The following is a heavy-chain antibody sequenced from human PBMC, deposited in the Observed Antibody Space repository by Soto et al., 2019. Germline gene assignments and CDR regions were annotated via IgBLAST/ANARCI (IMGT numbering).Heavy chain of an antibody. CDR1: GGCIGRIVYY. J-gene: IGHJ3*02. D-gene: IGHD3-22*01. V-gene: IGHV4-39*01. CDR2: IYYSGST. Sequence: SETVSLTCTVSGGCIGRIVYYWGWIRQPPGKGLEGIGSIYYSGSTYDNPSLKSRVTISVDTSKNQFSLKLSSVTAADTAVYYCARQVMIVVVTGAFDIWGQGTMVTVSS. CDR3: ARQVMIVVVTGAFDI.